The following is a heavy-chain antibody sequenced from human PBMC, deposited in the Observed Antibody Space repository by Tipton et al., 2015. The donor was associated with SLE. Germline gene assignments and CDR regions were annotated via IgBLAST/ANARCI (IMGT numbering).Heavy chain of an antibody. CDR3: VREGRSSGRAPAFDI. CDR2: INSDGSST. D-gene: IGHD6-19*01. V-gene: IGHV3-74*01. Sequence: SLRLSCVASGFTFSSYWMHWVRQAPGEGLMWVSRINSDGSSTYYADSVKGRFTISRDDSRNTLYLQMDSLKTEDTAVYYCVREGRSSGRAPAFDIWGQGTMVAVSS. J-gene: IGHJ3*02. CDR1: GFTFSSYW.